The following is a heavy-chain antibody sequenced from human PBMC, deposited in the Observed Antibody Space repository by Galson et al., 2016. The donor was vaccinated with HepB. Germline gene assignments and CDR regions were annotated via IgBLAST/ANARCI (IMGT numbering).Heavy chain of an antibody. V-gene: IGHV5-51*01. Sequence: QSGAEVKKSGESLKISCKGSGYSFTSYWIGWVRQMPGKGLEWMGIIYPGHSDTGYSPSFQGQVSISADKSISTAYLEWSSLKASDTAVYYCARHSISAWPADFDYWGQGTLVSVSS. J-gene: IGHJ4*02. CDR1: GYSFTSYW. D-gene: IGHD6-19*01. CDR3: ARHSISAWPADFDY. CDR2: IYPGHSDT.